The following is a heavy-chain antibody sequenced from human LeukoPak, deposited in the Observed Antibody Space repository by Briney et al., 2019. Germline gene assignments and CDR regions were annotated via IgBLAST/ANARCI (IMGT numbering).Heavy chain of an antibody. CDR1: GFTLSSYE. D-gene: IGHD1-26*01. CDR3: ARAPPGATGDY. V-gene: IGHV3-74*01. J-gene: IGHJ4*02. CDR2: INSDGSST. Sequence: GGSLGLSCAASGFTLSSYEMNWVRQAPGKGLVWVSRINSDGSSTSYADSVKGRFTISRDNAKNTLYLQMNSLRAEDTAVYYCARAPPGATGDYWGQGTLVTVSS.